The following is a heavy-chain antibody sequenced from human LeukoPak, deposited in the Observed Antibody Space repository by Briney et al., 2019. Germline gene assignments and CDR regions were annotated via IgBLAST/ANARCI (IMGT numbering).Heavy chain of an antibody. CDR1: GFTFSNYW. V-gene: IGHV3-7*01. D-gene: IGHD1-26*01. CDR2: IKQDGSDK. CDR3: AKNGGSFDY. J-gene: IGHJ4*02. Sequence: GGSLRLSCAASGFTFSNYWMTWVRQAPGSGLEWVATIKQDGSDKYYVDPVKGRFTVSRDNAKNSLYLQMNSLRVEDTAVYYCAKNGGSFDYWGQGTLVTVSS.